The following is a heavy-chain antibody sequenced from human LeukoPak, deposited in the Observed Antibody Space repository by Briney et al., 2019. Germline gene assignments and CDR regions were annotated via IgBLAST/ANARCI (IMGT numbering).Heavy chain of an antibody. D-gene: IGHD3-3*01. CDR1: GYTFTSYG. CDR2: ISAYNGNT. V-gene: IGHV1-18*01. CDR3: ARDGPDFWSGYPNPYYYYYMDV. Sequence: ASVKTSCNASGYTFTSYGISWVRHAPRQGLEWKGWISAYNGNTNYAQKPQGRVTMTTDTSTNTAYMELKSLRSDDTAVYYCARDGPDFWSGYPNPYYYYYMDVWGKGTTVTVSS. J-gene: IGHJ6*03.